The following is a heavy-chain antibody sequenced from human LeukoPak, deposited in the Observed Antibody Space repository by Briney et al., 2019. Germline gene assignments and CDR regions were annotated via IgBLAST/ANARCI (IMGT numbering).Heavy chain of an antibody. CDR2: IYYSGTT. CDR3: ARGGSSTKLGY. D-gene: IGHD2-2*01. J-gene: IGHJ4*02. V-gene: IGHV4-39*07. Sequence: SETLSLTCTVSGGSISSSSYYWGWIRQPPGKGLEWIGSIYYSGTTYYNPSLNRRVTISVDTSKNQFSLKLSSVTAADTAVYYCARGGSSTKLGYWGQGTLVTVSS. CDR1: GGSISSSSYY.